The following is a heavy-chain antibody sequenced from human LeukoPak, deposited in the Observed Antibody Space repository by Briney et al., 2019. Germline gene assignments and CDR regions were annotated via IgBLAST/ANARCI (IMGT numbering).Heavy chain of an antibody. CDR1: GYPFTGYY. CDR2: INPNSGGT. Sequence: GASVKVSCKAFGYPFTGYYMHWVRQAPGQGLEWMGWINPNSGGTNYAQKFQGRVTMTRDTSISTAYMELSRLRSDDTAVYYCARDLTSGYYGFLYWGQGTLVTVSS. D-gene: IGHD3-22*01. V-gene: IGHV1-2*02. CDR3: ARDLTSGYYGFLY. J-gene: IGHJ4*02.